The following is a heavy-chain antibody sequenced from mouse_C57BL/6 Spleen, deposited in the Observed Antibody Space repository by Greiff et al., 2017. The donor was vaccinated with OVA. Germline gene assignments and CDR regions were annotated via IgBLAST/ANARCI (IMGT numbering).Heavy chain of an antibody. Sequence: QVQLQQSGAELVKPGASVKISCKASGYAFSSYWMNWVKQRPGTGLEWIGQIYPGDGDTNYNGKFKGKATLTADKSSSTAYMQLSSLTSEDSAVYFCARLDYGSSYGFAYWGQGTLVTVSA. CDR3: ARLDYGSSYGFAY. V-gene: IGHV1-80*01. CDR1: GYAFSSYW. D-gene: IGHD1-1*01. CDR2: IYPGDGDT. J-gene: IGHJ3*01.